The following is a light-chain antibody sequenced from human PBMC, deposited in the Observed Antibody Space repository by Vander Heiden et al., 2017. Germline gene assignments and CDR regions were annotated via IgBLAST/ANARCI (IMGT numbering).Light chain of an antibody. J-gene: IGKJ4*01. V-gene: IGKV3-20*01. Sequence: EVVLTQSPGTLSLSPGERATLSCRASQSVCSSYLAWYQQKPGQAPRLLIYGASSRATGIPDRFSGSGSGTDFTLTISRLESEDFAVYYCQQDGSSPLTFGGGTKVEIK. CDR2: GAS. CDR3: QQDGSSPLT. CDR1: QSVCSSY.